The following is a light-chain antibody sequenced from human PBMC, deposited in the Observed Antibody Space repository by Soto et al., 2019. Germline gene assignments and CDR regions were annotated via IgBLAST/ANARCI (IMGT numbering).Light chain of an antibody. Sequence: TQTCWVSGTRGQSFIISCSGTRGDVGAYNHVSWYQQHPGKVPKLIIYAVTKPPSGVPVRFSASKSGDTASLTISGLQAEDEADYFCCSYTGTSTYVLFGGGTQLTVL. CDR1: RGDVGAYNH. J-gene: IGLJ2*01. V-gene: IGLV2-11*01. CDR2: AVT. CDR3: CSYTGTSTYVL.